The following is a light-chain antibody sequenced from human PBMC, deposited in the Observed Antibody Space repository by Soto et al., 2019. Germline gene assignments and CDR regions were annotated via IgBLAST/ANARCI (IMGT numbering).Light chain of an antibody. CDR3: QQYNSYPIT. CDR1: QSISSW. J-gene: IGKJ5*01. V-gene: IGKV1-5*03. Sequence: DIQMTQSPSTLSASVGDRVTITCRASQSISSWLAWYQQKPGKAPKLLIYKASSLESGVPSRFSGSGSGTEFTLTTSSLQPDNFATYYCQQYNSYPITFGQRTRLEIK. CDR2: KAS.